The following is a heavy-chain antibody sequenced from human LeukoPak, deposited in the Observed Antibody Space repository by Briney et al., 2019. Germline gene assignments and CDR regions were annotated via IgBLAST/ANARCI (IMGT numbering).Heavy chain of an antibody. J-gene: IGHJ4*02. CDR2: ISYVGSNK. CDR1: GFTFISNG. CDR3: ARLRITMVRGVDY. Sequence: GRSLRLSCAASGFTFISNGMHGVGQAPGKGLDGVAVISYVGSNKYYADSVKGRFTISRDNANNSLYLQMNSLRADDTAVYYCARLRITMVRGVDYWGQGTLVTVSS. V-gene: IGHV3-30*03. D-gene: IGHD3-10*01.